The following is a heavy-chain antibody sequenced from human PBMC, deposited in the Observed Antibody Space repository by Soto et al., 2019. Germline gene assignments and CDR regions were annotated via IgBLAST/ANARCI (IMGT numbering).Heavy chain of an antibody. J-gene: IGHJ3*02. Sequence: PSETLSLTCAVYGGSFSGYYWSWIRQPPGKGLEWIGEINHSGSTNYNPSLKSRVTISVDTSKNQFSLKLSSVTAADTAVYYCASSYYDILTGYYSAFDTWGQGTMVTXSS. D-gene: IGHD3-9*01. CDR2: INHSGST. V-gene: IGHV4-34*01. CDR1: GGSFSGYY. CDR3: ASSYYDILTGYYSAFDT.